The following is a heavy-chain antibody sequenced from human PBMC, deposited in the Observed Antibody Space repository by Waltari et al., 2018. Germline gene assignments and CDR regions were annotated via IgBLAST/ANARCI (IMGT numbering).Heavy chain of an antibody. CDR2: ISGDGSPT. Sequence: EVQLVESGGGLVQPGGSLRLSCAASGFTLTRYWMHWVRQAPGKGLVWVSGISGDGSPTTYADSVKGRFTVSRDNARNAMYMEMNSLRGEDTAVYYCALRYCTTTSCYGGGFDPWGQGTLVTVSS. CDR1: GFTLTRYW. V-gene: IGHV3-74*01. CDR3: ALRYCTTTSCYGGGFDP. J-gene: IGHJ5*02. D-gene: IGHD2-2*01.